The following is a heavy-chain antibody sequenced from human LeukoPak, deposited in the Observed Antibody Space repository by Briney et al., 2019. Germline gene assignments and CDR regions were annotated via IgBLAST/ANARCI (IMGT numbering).Heavy chain of an antibody. J-gene: IGHJ4*02. Sequence: PGGSLRLSCAASGFTFSSYAMHCVRQAPGKGLEWVAVISYDGSNKYYADSVKGRFTISRDNSKNTLYLQMNSLRAEDTAVYYCAGDLGLVGADYWGQGTLVTVSS. CDR1: GFTFSSYA. D-gene: IGHD1-26*01. V-gene: IGHV3-30-3*01. CDR2: ISYDGSNK. CDR3: AGDLGLVGADY.